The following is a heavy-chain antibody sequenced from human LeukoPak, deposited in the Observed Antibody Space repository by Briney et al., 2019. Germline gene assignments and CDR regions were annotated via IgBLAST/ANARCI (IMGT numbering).Heavy chain of an antibody. J-gene: IGHJ4*02. CDR3: AKDHKTPSLRYVDWSAFDY. D-gene: IGHD3-9*01. Sequence: PGGSLRLSCAASGFTFSSYGMHWVRQAPGKGLEWVAFIRYDGSNKYYADSVKGRFTISRDNSKNTLYLQMSSLRAEDTAVYYCAKDHKTPSLRYVDWSAFDYWGQGTLVTVSS. CDR2: IRYDGSNK. V-gene: IGHV3-30*02. CDR1: GFTFSSYG.